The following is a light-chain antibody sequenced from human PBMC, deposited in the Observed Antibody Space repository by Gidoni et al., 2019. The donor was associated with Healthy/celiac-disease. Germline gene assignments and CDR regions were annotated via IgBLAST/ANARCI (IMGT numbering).Light chain of an antibody. CDR3: QQYDNLPLT. CDR1: QDISKY. Sequence: DIQMTQSPSSLSASVGDRVTNTCQASQDISKYLNWYQQKPGKAPKRLIYDASNLETGVPSRFSGSGSGTDFTFTISSLQPEDIATYYCQQYDNLPLTFGGGTKVEIK. V-gene: IGKV1-33*01. CDR2: DAS. J-gene: IGKJ4*01.